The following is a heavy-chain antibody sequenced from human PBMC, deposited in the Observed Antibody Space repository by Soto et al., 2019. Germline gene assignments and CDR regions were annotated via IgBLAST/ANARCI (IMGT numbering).Heavy chain of an antibody. J-gene: IGHJ2*01. Sequence: QVQLQESGPGLVKPSETLSLTCTVSGGSVSSGTHYWIWIRQPPGKGLEWVGYIYYSGSTKYNPSLKSRITISVDTSKTQFSLKLSSVTAADTAVYYCARATLDWNLDLWGRGTLVTVSS. CDR3: ARATLDWNLDL. CDR1: GGSVSSGTHY. V-gene: IGHV4-61*01. CDR2: IYYSGST. D-gene: IGHD3-16*01.